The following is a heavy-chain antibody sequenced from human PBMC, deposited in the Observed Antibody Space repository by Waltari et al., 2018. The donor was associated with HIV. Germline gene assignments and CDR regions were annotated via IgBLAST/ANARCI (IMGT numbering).Heavy chain of an antibody. J-gene: IGHJ4*02. CDR3: ARDPSGYSYNYVLSPYFDY. V-gene: IGHV3-30*04. D-gene: IGHD5-18*01. CDR2: ISYDGSNK. Sequence: QVQLVESGGGVVQPGRSLSHTCAAPGFPFSNYAMPWVRQAPGKGLEWVAVISYDGSNKYYADSVKGRFTISRDNSKITLYLQMNSLRAEDTAEYYCARDPSGYSYNYVLSPYFDYWGQGTLVTVSS. CDR1: GFPFSNYA.